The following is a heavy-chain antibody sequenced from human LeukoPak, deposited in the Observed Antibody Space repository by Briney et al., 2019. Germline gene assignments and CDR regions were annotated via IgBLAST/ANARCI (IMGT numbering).Heavy chain of an antibody. CDR1: GYTFTSYD. J-gene: IGHJ6*02. D-gene: IGHD6-6*01. CDR3: ARGSSSPLYYYYYGMDV. Sequence: GASVTVSCKASGYTFTSYDINWVRQAPGQGLEWMGWMNPNSGNTGYAQKFQGRVTMTRNTSISTAYMELSSLRSEDTAVYYCARGSSSPLYYYYYGMDVWGQGTTVTVSS. V-gene: IGHV1-8*01. CDR2: MNPNSGNT.